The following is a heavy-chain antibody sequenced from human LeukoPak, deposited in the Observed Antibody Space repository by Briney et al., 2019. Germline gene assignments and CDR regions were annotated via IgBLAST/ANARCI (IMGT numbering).Heavy chain of an antibody. D-gene: IGHD4-17*01. CDR2: ISAYNGNT. CDR3: ARDRDYGDNAPAGYFQH. J-gene: IGHJ1*01. V-gene: IGHV1-18*01. Sequence: GASVKVSCKASGYTFTSYGICWVRQAPGQGLEWMGWISAYNGNTNYAQKLQGRVTMTTDTSTSTAYMELRSLRSDDTAVYYCARDRDYGDNAPAGYFQHWGQGTLVTVSS. CDR1: GYTFTSYG.